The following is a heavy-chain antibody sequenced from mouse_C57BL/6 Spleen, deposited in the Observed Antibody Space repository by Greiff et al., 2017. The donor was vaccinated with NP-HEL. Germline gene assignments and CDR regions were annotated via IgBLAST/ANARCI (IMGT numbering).Heavy chain of an antibody. D-gene: IGHD2-3*01. CDR2: ISYDGSN. CDR1: GYSITSGYY. Sequence: EVKLQESGPGLVKPSQSLSLTCSVTGYSITSGYYWNWIRQFPGNKLEWMGYISYDGSNNYNPSLKNRISITRDTSKNQFFLKLNSVTTEDTATYYCARGGSLYDGYLDYWGQGTTLTVSS. CDR3: ARGGSLYDGYLDY. V-gene: IGHV3-6*01. J-gene: IGHJ2*01.